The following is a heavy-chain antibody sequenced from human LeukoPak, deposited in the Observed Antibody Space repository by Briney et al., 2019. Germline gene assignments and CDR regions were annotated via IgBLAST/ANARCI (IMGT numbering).Heavy chain of an antibody. V-gene: IGHV4-59*08. D-gene: IGHD3-3*01. CDR3: VRRSAIFGVALDY. CDR2: IYYSGST. Sequence: SETLSLTCTVSGGSISSYYWSWIRQPPGKGLEWIGYIYYSGSTNYNPSLKSRVTISVDTSKNQFSLKLSSVTAADTAVYYCVRRSAIFGVALDYWGQGTLVTVSS. J-gene: IGHJ4*02. CDR1: GGSISSYY.